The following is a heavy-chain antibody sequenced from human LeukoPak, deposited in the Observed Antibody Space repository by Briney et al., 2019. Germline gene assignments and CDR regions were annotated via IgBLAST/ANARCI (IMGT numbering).Heavy chain of an antibody. CDR1: GGSISSGGSS. J-gene: IGHJ4*02. CDR2: IYHTGST. Sequence: SETLSLTCAVSGGSISSGGSSWSWIRQPPGKGLEWLGYIYHTGSTYYNPSLKSRFTMSVDRTKNQFSLKLTSVTAADTAVYYCARGGYSGFDFHFDYWGQGTLVTVSS. CDR3: ARGGYSGFDFHFDY. V-gene: IGHV4-30-2*01. D-gene: IGHD5-12*01.